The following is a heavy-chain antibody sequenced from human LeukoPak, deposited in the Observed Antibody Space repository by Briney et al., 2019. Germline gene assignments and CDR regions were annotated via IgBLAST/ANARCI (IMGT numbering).Heavy chain of an antibody. J-gene: IGHJ6*02. CDR1: GYTFTGYY. D-gene: IGHD2-15*01. CDR2: INPNSGGT. Sequence: ASVKVSCKASGYTFTGYYMHWVRQAPGQGLERMGRINPNSGGTNYAQKFQGRVTMTRDTSISTAYMELSRLRSDDTAVYYCARVHVARYYYYGMDVWGQGTTVTVSS. CDR3: ARVHVARYYYYGMDV. V-gene: IGHV1-2*06.